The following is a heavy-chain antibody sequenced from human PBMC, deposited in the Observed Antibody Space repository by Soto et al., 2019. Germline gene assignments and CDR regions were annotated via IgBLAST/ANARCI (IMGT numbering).Heavy chain of an antibody. V-gene: IGHV4-34*01. J-gene: IGHJ4*02. Sequence: PSETLSLTCAVSGGSISSGGYYWSWIRQPPGKGLEWIGEINHSGSTNYNPSLKSRVTISVDTSKNQFSLKLSSVTAADTAVYYCARLAHGSGSRSNWGQGTLVTVSS. CDR1: GGSISSGGYY. CDR3: ARLAHGSGSRSN. D-gene: IGHD3-10*01. CDR2: INHSGST.